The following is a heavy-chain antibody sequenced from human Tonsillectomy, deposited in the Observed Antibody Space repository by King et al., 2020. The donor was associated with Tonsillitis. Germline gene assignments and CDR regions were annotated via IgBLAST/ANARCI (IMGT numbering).Heavy chain of an antibody. CDR1: GYTFTGYY. D-gene: IGHD7-27*01. J-gene: IGHJ4*02. CDR3: ARESRLRLGIRY. V-gene: IGHV1-2*02. CDR2: INPNSDGT. Sequence: QLVQSGAEVKKPGASVKVSCKASGYTFTGYYMHWVLQAPGQGLEWMGWINPNSDGTNYAQKFQGRVTMTRDTSISTAYMELSRLRSDDTAVYYCARESRLRLGIRYWGQGTLVTVSS.